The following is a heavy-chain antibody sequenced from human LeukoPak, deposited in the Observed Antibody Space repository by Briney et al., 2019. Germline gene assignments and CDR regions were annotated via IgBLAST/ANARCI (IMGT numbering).Heavy chain of an antibody. V-gene: IGHV3-49*04. CDR1: GFSFPDHA. CDR3: ARGPIQLWIHNAMDV. CDR2: ITSKAYRPTT. D-gene: IGHD5-18*01. J-gene: IGHJ6*02. Sequence: GRTLSLSCTTSGFSFPDHAMSWVPHTPRQRLEWVGFITSKAYRPTTEYASTVKCRFTTSRHDSHSIVYLQMTSMKSEYTAIYYCARGPIQLWIHNAMDVWGQGATVTVSS.